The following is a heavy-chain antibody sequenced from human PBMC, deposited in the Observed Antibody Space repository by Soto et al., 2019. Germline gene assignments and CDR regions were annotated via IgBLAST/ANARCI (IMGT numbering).Heavy chain of an antibody. CDR1: GLTFSSYW. J-gene: IGHJ6*02. Sequence: EVQLVESGGGLVQPGGSLRLSCAASGLTFSSYWMSWVRQAPGKGLEWVANIKQDGSEKYYVDSVKGRFTISRHNAKKSLYLQMHSLRAEDTAVYYCARGGHFPIVLVLAARFVDVWGQGTTVTVSS. D-gene: IGHD2-15*01. CDR3: ARGGHFPIVLVLAARFVDV. V-gene: IGHV3-7*05. CDR2: IKQDGSEK.